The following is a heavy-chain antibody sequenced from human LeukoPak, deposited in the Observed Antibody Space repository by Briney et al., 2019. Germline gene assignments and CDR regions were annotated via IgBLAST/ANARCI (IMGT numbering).Heavy chain of an antibody. CDR2: INPNTGGT. J-gene: IGHJ6*02. D-gene: IGHD2-15*01. V-gene: IGHV1-2*02. Sequence: ASVKVSCKASGYTFIYYYMHWVRQAPGQGLEWMGWINPNTGGTNYAQKFQGRVTMTRDTSISTAYMELSRLRSDDTAVYYCARGLGYCSGGSCYSILYGMDVWGQGTTVTVSS. CDR3: ARGLGYCSGGSCYSILYGMDV. CDR1: GYTFIYYY.